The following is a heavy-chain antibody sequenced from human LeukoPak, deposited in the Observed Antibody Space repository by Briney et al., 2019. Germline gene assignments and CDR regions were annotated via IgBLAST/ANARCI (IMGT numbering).Heavy chain of an antibody. J-gene: IGHJ3*02. CDR1: GFAFDDYG. D-gene: IGHD3-10*01. CDR3: ARGPGRLDAFDI. CDR2: INWNGGST. Sequence: PGGSLRLSCAASGFAFDDYGMSWVRQAPGKGLEWVSGINWNGGSTGYADSVKGRFTISRDNAKNSLYLQMNSLRAEDTALYYCARGPGRLDAFDIWGQGTMVTVSS. V-gene: IGHV3-20*04.